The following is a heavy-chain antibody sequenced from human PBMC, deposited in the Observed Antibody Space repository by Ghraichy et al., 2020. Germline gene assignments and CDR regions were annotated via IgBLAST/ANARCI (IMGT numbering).Heavy chain of an antibody. D-gene: IGHD3-16*01. CDR1: GFTFSSHW. Sequence: GESLNTSCAASGFTFSSHWMTWVRQAPGKGLEWVANIKQDGSEGYYVDSVKGRFTISRDNAKNSLYLQMNSLRAEDTAVYYCARDGSYGGPDIDYWGQGTLVTVSS. CDR3: ARDGSYGGPDIDY. V-gene: IGHV3-7*04. J-gene: IGHJ4*02. CDR2: IKQDGSEG.